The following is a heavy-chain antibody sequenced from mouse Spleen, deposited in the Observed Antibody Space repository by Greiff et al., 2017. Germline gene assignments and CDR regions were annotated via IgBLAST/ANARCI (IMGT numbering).Heavy chain of an antibody. CDR3: ARNYYGSSPCYAMDY. D-gene: IGHD1-1*01. CDR2: IWSDGST. V-gene: IGHV2-6*02. J-gene: IGHJ4*01. CDR1: GFSLTSYG. Sequence: VQLQQSGPGLVAPSQRLSITCTVSGFSLTSYGVHWVRQPPGKGLEWLVVIWSDGSTTYNSALKSRLSISKDNSKSQVFLKMNSLQTDDTAMYYCARNYYGSSPCYAMDYWGQGTSVTVSS.